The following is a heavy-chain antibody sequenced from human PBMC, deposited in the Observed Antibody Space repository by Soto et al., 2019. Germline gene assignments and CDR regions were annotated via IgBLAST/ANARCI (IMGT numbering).Heavy chain of an antibody. Sequence: PGGSLRLSCAASGFTFSSYAMHWVRQAPGKGLEWVAVISYDGSNKYYADSVKGRFTISRDNSKNTLYLQMNSLRAEDTAVYYCASANSITMVRGVIMWGQGTMVTVYS. CDR3: ASANSITMVRGVIM. V-gene: IGHV3-30-3*01. J-gene: IGHJ4*02. D-gene: IGHD3-10*01. CDR2: ISYDGSNK. CDR1: GFTFSSYA.